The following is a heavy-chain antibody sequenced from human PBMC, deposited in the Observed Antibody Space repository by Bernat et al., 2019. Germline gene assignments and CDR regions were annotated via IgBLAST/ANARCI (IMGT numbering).Heavy chain of an antibody. Sequence: QVQLVQSGAEVKKPGASVKVSCKASGYTFTGYYMHWVRQAPGQGLEWMGWINPNSGGTNYAQKFQGRVTITADESTSTAYMELSSLRSEDTAVYYCARGGYSGSYRSPAYFDYWGQGTLVTVSS. V-gene: IGHV1-2*02. CDR2: INPNSGGT. J-gene: IGHJ4*02. D-gene: IGHD1-26*01. CDR3: ARGGYSGSYRSPAYFDY. CDR1: GYTFTGYY.